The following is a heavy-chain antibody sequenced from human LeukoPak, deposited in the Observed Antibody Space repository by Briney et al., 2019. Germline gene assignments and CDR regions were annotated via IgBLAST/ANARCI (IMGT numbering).Heavy chain of an antibody. J-gene: IGHJ4*02. CDR2: INHSGST. Sequence: SETLSLTCAVYGGSFNGYYWSWIRQPPGKGLEWIGEINHSGSTNYNPSLKSRVTISVDTSKNQFSLKLSSVTAADTAVYYCARGVYDILTGFVPVDYWGQGTLVTVSS. D-gene: IGHD3-9*01. V-gene: IGHV4-34*01. CDR3: ARGVYDILTGFVPVDY. CDR1: GGSFNGYY.